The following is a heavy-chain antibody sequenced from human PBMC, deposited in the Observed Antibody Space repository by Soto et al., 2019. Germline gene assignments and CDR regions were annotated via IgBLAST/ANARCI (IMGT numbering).Heavy chain of an antibody. V-gene: IGHV1-24*01. D-gene: IGHD6-13*01. J-gene: IGHJ4*02. CDR3: AREGVDSSSWQY. CDR2: LNSDDGES. Sequence: GASVKVSCKVSGNTVTELSIHWVRQAPGKGLEWMGRLNSDDGESVYAQKFQGRVTMTEDTSTDTAYMELRSLRSDDTAVYYCAREGVDSSSWQYWGQGTLVTVSS. CDR1: GNTVTELS.